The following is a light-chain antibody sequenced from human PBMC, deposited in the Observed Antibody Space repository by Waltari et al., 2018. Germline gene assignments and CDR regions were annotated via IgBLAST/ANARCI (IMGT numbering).Light chain of an antibody. Sequence: DIVMTQSPDSLAVSLGERATINCKSSQSVLYSSNNKNYSAWYQQKTGQAHKLRSYWASTRESGVPDRFSGSGSGTDFTLTISSLQAEDVAVYYCQQYYSTRPLTFGGGTKVEIK. J-gene: IGKJ4*01. V-gene: IGKV4-1*01. CDR3: QQYYSTRPLT. CDR2: WAS. CDR1: QSVLYSSNNKNY.